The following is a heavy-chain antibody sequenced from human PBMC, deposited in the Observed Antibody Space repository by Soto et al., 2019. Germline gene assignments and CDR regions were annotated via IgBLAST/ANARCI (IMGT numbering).Heavy chain of an antibody. D-gene: IGHD6-6*01. Sequence: EVQLLESGGGLVQAGGSLRLSCSASGFSFSTYAMSWVRQAPGKGLEWVSAISGSGGSTYYADSVKGRFTISRDNSKNTLYLQMNSLRAEDTAVYYCAKNWDTTFSSSSHWGQGTPVTVSS. J-gene: IGHJ4*02. CDR1: GFSFSTYA. V-gene: IGHV3-23*01. CDR2: ISGSGGST. CDR3: AKNWDTTFSSSSH.